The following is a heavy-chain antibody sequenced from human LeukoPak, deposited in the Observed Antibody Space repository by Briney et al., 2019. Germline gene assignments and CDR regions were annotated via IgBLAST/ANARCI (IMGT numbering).Heavy chain of an antibody. CDR2: INEDGSEK. Sequence: GGSLRLSCSVSGFTFSNYWMTWVRQAPGRGLECLAIINEDGSEKHQVDSVKGRFTISRDNAKNLLFLEMNSLRDEDTAVYYCARDGSVTYHTAFDYWGQGTLVSVS. J-gene: IGHJ4*02. CDR3: ARDGSVTYHTAFDY. CDR1: GFTFSNYW. V-gene: IGHV3-7*01. D-gene: IGHD6-19*01.